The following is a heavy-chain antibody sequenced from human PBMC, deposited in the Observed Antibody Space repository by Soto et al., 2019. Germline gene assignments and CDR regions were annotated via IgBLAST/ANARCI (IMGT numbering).Heavy chain of an antibody. CDR2: IYYSGST. CDR3: ARVYDILTGYPFDY. Sequence: SETLSLTCTVSGGSISSSSYYWGWIRQPPGKGLEWIGSIYYSGSTYYNPSLKSRVTISVDTSKNQFSLKLSSVTAADTAVYYCARVYDILTGYPFDYWGQGTLVTVSS. J-gene: IGHJ4*02. CDR1: GGSISSSSYY. V-gene: IGHV4-39*01. D-gene: IGHD3-9*01.